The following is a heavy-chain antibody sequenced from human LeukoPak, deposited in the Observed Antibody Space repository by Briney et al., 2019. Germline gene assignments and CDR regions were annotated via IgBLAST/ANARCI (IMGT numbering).Heavy chain of an antibody. CDR1: GFTFSSYA. J-gene: IGHJ3*02. D-gene: IGHD3-3*01. CDR2: ISGSGGST. V-gene: IGHV3-23*01. CDR3: AKEYAIFGVVMNAFDI. Sequence: GGSLRLSCAASGFTFSSYAMSWVRQAPGKGLEWVSAISGSGGSTCYADSVKGRFTISRDNSKNTLYLQMNSLRAEDTAVYYCAKEYAIFGVVMNAFDIWGQGTMVTVSS.